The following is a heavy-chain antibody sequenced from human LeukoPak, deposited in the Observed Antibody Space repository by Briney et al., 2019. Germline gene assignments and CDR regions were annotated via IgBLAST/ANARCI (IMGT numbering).Heavy chain of an antibody. V-gene: IGHV4-34*01. Sequence: SETLSLTCAVYGGSFSGYYWSWIRQPPGKGLEWIGEINHSGSTNYNPSLKSRVTISVDTSKNQFSLKLSSVTAADTAVYYCAGGVGATLNYWGQGTLVTVSS. D-gene: IGHD1-26*01. CDR3: AGGVGATLNY. CDR1: GGSFSGYY. J-gene: IGHJ4*02. CDR2: INHSGST.